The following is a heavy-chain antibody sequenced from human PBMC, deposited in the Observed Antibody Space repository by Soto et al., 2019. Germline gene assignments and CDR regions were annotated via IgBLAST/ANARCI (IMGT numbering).Heavy chain of an antibody. Sequence: PSETLSLTCAVSGGSISSGGCPWSWIRQPPGKGLEWIGYIYHSGSTYYNPSLKSRVTISVDRSKNQFSLKLSSVTAADTAVYYCARVPGPWGQGTLVTVSS. CDR1: GGSISSGGCP. CDR3: ARVPGP. J-gene: IGHJ5*02. CDR2: IYHSGST. V-gene: IGHV4-30-2*01.